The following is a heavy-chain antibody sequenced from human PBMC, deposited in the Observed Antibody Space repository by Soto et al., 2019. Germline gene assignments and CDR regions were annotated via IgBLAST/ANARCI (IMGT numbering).Heavy chain of an antibody. CDR1: GGSISTYY. Sequence: SLTCTVSGGSISTYYWNWVRQPPGKGLEWIGCIDYSGSTKYNPSLKSRVFISVDMTKNQVSLELSSVTAVDTAVYYCAREGYYAPLDYWGQGALVTVSS. V-gene: IGHV4-59*01. CDR2: IDYSGST. D-gene: IGHD3-10*01. CDR3: AREGYYAPLDY. J-gene: IGHJ4*02.